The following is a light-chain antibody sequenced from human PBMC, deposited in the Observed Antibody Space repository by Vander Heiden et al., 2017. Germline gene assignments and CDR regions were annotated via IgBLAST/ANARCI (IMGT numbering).Light chain of an antibody. CDR3: QQYNSYPYS. Sequence: DIQMTQSPSNLSASVGDRVTITCRASQSFDNWLAWYQQKPGKAPKLLIYKASRLEGGVPSRFSGSVSGTEFTLTISSLQPDDLATYYCQQYNSYPYSFGQGTKLEIK. J-gene: IGKJ2*01. V-gene: IGKV1-5*03. CDR2: KAS. CDR1: QSFDNW.